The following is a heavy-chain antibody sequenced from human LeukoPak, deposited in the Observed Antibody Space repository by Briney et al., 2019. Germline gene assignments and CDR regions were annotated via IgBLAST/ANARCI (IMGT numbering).Heavy chain of an antibody. J-gene: IGHJ6*02. CDR2: ISSSSSTI. V-gene: IGHV3-48*02. Sequence: TGGSLRLSCAASGFTFSSYSMNWVRQAPGKGLEWVSYISSSSSTIYYADSVKGRFTISRDNAKNSLYLQMNSLRDEDTAVYYCARDRASGSYQVSFCYDLDVWGLGTTVTVSS. D-gene: IGHD3-10*01. CDR3: ARDRASGSYQVSFCYDLDV. CDR1: GFTFSSYS.